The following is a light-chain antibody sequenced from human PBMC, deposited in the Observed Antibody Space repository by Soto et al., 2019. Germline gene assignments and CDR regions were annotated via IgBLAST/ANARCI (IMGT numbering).Light chain of an antibody. CDR3: SSYTTNNAHV. CDR2: EVF. Sequence: QSVLTQPASVSASPGQSISISCTGTSNDVGAFDYVSWYQQHPGKAPKLIIFEVFNQPSGVSTRFSGSKSGSTASLTISGLQAEDEADYFCSSYTTNNAHVFGGGTKLTVL. V-gene: IGLV2-14*01. J-gene: IGLJ2*01. CDR1: SNDVGAFDY.